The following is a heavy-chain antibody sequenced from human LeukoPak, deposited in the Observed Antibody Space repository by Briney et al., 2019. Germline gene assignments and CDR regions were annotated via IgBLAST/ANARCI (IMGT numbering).Heavy chain of an antibody. J-gene: IGHJ4*02. D-gene: IGHD1-26*01. Sequence: SVKVSCKASGGTFSSYVISWVRQAPRQGLEWMGRIIPIFGTTNYALKFQGRVTITTDESTSTAYMELSSLRSDDTAVYYCASFELGSESYPFDYWGQGTLVTVSS. V-gene: IGHV1-69*05. CDR3: ASFELGSESYPFDY. CDR2: IIPIFGTT. CDR1: GGTFSSYV.